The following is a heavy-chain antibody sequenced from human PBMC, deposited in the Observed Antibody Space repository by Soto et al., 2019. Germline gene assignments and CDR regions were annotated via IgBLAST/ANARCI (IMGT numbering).Heavy chain of an antibody. V-gene: IGHV3-23*01. CDR2: ISGSGGST. D-gene: IGHD2-21*01. CDR1: GFTFSSYA. Sequence: SCAASGFTFSSYAMSWFRQSPGKGLEWVSAISGSGGSTYYADSVKGRFTISRDNSKNTLYLQMNSLRAEDTAVYYCAKCGASYFDYWGQGTLVTVSS. CDR3: AKCGASYFDY. J-gene: IGHJ4*02.